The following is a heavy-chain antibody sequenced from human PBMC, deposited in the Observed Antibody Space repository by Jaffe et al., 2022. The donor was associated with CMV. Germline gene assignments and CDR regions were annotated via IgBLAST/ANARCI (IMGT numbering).Heavy chain of an antibody. CDR2: ISGSGGST. CDR1: GFTFSSYA. V-gene: IGHV3-23*01. Sequence: EVQLLESGGGLVQPGGSLRLSCAASGFTFSSYAMSWVRQAPGKGLEWVSAISGSGGSTYYADSVKGRFTISRDNSKNTLYLQMNSLRAEDTAVYYCAKDRRKYSSSSEDFDYWGQGTLVTVSS. CDR3: AKDRRKYSSSSEDFDY. D-gene: IGHD6-6*01. J-gene: IGHJ4*02.